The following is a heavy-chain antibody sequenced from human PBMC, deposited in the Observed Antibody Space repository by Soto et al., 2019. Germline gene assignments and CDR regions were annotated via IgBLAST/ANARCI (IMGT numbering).Heavy chain of an antibody. V-gene: IGHV3-9*01. Sequence: EVQLVESGGGLVQPGRSLRLSCAASGFTFDDYAMHWVRQAPGKGLEWVSGISWNSGSIGYADSVKGRFTISRDNAKNSLYLQMNSLRAEDTALYYCAKSYYYDSSGYSAFDIWGQGTMVTVSS. CDR2: ISWNSGSI. CDR3: AKSYYYDSSGYSAFDI. D-gene: IGHD3-22*01. CDR1: GFTFDDYA. J-gene: IGHJ3*02.